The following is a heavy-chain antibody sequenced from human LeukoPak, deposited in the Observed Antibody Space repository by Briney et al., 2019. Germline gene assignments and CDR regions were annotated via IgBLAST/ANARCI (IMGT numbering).Heavy chain of an antibody. V-gene: IGHV3-48*04. CDR3: ARGERSTEFDY. J-gene: IGHJ4*02. CDR2: ISSSSSTI. D-gene: IGHD1-26*01. CDR1: GFAFSSYS. Sequence: GGSLRLSYAASGFAFSSYSMNWVRQAPGKGLEWVSYISSSSSTIYYADSVKGRFTISRDNAKNSLYLQMNSLRAEDTAVYYCARGERSTEFDYWGQGTLVTVSS.